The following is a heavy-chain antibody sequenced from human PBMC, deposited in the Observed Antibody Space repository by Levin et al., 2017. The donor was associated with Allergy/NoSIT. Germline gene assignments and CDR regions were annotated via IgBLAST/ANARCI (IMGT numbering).Heavy chain of an antibody. CDR3: AKDSRGYSYGQHPFDY. V-gene: IGHV3-30*18. CDR2: ISYDGSNK. D-gene: IGHD5-18*01. Sequence: LSLTCAASGFTFSSYGMHWVRQAPGKGLEWVAVISYDGSNKYYADSVKGRFTISRDNSKNTLYLQMNSLRAEDTAVYYCAKDSRGYSYGQHPFDYWGQGTLVTVSS. CDR1: GFTFSSYG. J-gene: IGHJ4*02.